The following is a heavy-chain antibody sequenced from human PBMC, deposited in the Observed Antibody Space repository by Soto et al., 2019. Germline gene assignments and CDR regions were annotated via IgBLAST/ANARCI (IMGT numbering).Heavy chain of an antibody. D-gene: IGHD1-1*01. J-gene: IGHJ6*02. Sequence: GGSLRLSCVASGFTFDTYGIHWVRQAPGKGLQWVALISYEGSNTYYADSVRGRFTISRDNSKNTLYLQMNTLRPEDTGLYYCARVTPGNNLYYFSGLDFWGQRTSVTV. CDR3: ARVTPGNNLYYFSGLDF. CDR1: GFTFDTYG. V-gene: IGHV3-30-3*01. CDR2: ISYEGSNT.